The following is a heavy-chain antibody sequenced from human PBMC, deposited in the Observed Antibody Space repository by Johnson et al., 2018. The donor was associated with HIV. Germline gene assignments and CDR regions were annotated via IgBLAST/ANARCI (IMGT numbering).Heavy chain of an antibody. V-gene: IGHV3-30-3*01. CDR3: TTEWEYYYGSGKLDAFDI. J-gene: IGHJ3*02. CDR1: GFTFNTYA. D-gene: IGHD3-10*01. CDR2: MSYDGIKK. Sequence: QVQLVESGGGVVQPGRSLRLSCAASGFTFNTYAMHWVRQAPGKGLQWVALMSYDGIKKYYADSVKGRFTIPRDNSKKTLYLQMNSLQTEDTAVYYCTTEWEYYYGSGKLDAFDIWGQGTLVTVSS.